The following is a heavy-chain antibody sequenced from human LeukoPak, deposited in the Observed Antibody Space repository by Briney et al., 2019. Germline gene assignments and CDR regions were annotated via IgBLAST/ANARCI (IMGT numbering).Heavy chain of an antibody. D-gene: IGHD3-22*01. Sequence: SETLSLTCTVSGGSISSGNYYWGWVRQPPGKGLEWIGSISYSGSTYYNPSLKSRVTISVDTSNNQFSLKLSSVTAADTAVYYCARRRSDSNKYYYVDCWGQGSLVTVSS. CDR1: GGSISSGNYY. CDR2: ISYSGST. J-gene: IGHJ4*02. CDR3: ARRRSDSNKYYYVDC. V-gene: IGHV4-39*07.